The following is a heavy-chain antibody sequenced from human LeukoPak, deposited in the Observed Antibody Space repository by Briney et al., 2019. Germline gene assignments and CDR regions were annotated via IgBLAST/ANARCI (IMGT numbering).Heavy chain of an antibody. V-gene: IGHV1-69*06. CDR3: ARTSHYVDIAATIPYGIYYFDY. D-gene: IGHD5-12*01. CDR2: IIPIFGTA. Sequence: GASVKVSCKASGGTFSSYAISWVRQAPGQGLEWMGGIIPIFGTANYAQKFQGRVTITADKSTSTAYMELRSLRSDDTAVYYCARTSHYVDIAATIPYGIYYFDYWGQGTLVTVSS. CDR1: GGTFSSYA. J-gene: IGHJ4*02.